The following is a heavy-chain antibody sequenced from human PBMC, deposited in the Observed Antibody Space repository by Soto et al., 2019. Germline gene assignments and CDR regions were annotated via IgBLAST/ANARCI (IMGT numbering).Heavy chain of an antibody. CDR3: ARDYFGPDSSGYSKELDY. V-gene: IGHV4-39*02. CDR1: GGSISSSSYY. D-gene: IGHD3-22*01. Sequence: SETLSLTCTVSGGSISSSSYYWGWIRQPPGKGLEWIGSIYYSGSTYYNPSLKSRVTISVDTSKNQFSLKLSSVTAADTAVYYCARDYFGPDSSGYSKELDYWGQGSLVTVSS. J-gene: IGHJ4*02. CDR2: IYYSGST.